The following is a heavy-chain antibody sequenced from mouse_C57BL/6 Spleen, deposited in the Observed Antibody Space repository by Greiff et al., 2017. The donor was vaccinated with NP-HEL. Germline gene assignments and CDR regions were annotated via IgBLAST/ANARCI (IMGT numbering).Heavy chain of an antibody. J-gene: IGHJ4*01. CDR1: GYTFTDYY. D-gene: IGHD2-3*01. V-gene: IGHV1-78*01. CDR3: AREGWLLRGAMDY. Sequence: HVQLEQSGAEFVKPGASVKIPCKVSGYTFTDYYIHWMTQRPERGLEWMGYFYPRDGSTKYNEKFKGKATLTADKPSSTAYMQLNSLTSEDSAVYFCAREGWLLRGAMDYWGQGTSVTVSS. CDR2: FYPRDGST.